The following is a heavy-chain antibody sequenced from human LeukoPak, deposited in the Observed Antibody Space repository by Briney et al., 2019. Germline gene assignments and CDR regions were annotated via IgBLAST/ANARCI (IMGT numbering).Heavy chain of an antibody. J-gene: IGHJ3*01. CDR2: ITVNGGTT. CDR1: GLSIGNYA. Sequence: GGSLRLSCVGCGLSIGNYAMSWVRQAPGKGLEWVSSITVNGGTTKYADSVRGRFTVSIDNSRNTVFLQMDSLRAEGTGVYYCAKDPNGDYIGAFDGWGQGTMVTVSS. D-gene: IGHD2-8*01. V-gene: IGHV3-23*01. CDR3: AKDPNGDYIGAFDG.